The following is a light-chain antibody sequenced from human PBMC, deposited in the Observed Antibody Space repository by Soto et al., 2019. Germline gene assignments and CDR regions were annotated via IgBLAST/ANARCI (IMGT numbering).Light chain of an antibody. J-gene: IGLJ1*01. CDR2: EVT. CDR1: SSDVGRYNF. V-gene: IGLV2-8*01. Sequence: QSALTQPPSASGSPGQSVTISCTGTSSDVGRYNFVSWYQQHPGKAPKLMIFEVTKRPSGVPDRFSGSKSGNTASLTVSGLQAEDEADYYCSSLAAHHTNRSVLATGPKATVL. CDR3: SSLAAHHTNRSV.